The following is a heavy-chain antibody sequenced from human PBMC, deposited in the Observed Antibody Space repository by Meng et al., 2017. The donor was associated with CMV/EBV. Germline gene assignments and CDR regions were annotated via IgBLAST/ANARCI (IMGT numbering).Heavy chain of an antibody. D-gene: IGHD3-22*01. J-gene: IGHJ4*01. Sequence: GESLKISCAASGFTFSSYGMHWVRQAPGKGLEWVAFIRYDGSNKYYADSVKGRFTISRDNSKNTLYLQMNSLRAEDTAVYYCAKDCYDSSGLFDYWGQGTLVTVSS. CDR3: AKDCYDSSGLFDY. CDR1: GFTFSSYG. CDR2: IRYDGSNK. V-gene: IGHV3-30*02.